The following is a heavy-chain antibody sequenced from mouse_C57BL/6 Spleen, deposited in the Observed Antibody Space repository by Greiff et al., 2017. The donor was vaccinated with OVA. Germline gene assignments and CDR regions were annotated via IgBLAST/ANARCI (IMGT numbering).Heavy chain of an antibody. CDR2: INYDGSST. CDR1: GFTFSDYY. V-gene: IGHV5-16*01. CDR3: ARGRMDY. Sequence: EVQLVESEGGLVQPGSSMKLSCTASGFTFSDYYMAWVRQVPEKGLEWVANINYDGSSTYYLDSLKSRFIISRDNAKNILYLQMSSLKSEDTATYYCARGRMDYWGQGTSVTVSS. J-gene: IGHJ4*01.